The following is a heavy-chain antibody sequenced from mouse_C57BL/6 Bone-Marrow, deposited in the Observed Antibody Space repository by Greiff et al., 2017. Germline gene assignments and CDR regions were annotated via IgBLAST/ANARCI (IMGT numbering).Heavy chain of an antibody. J-gene: IGHJ1*03. CDR1: GVDFSRYW. V-gene: IGHV4-1*01. Sequence: AASGVDFSRYWMSWVRRAPGKGLEWIGEINPDSSTINYAPSLKDKYIISRDNAKNTLYLQMSKVRSEDTALYYCARRWLLRWYFDVWGTGTTVTVSS. CDR3: ARRWLLRWYFDV. CDR2: INPDSSTI. D-gene: IGHD2-3*01.